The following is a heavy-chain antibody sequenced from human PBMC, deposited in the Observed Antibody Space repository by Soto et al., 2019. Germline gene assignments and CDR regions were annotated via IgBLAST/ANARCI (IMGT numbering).Heavy chain of an antibody. Sequence: PGKGQEEVANKNQDGREKYYVDSVKGRFTISRYNAKSSLYLQMNSLRAEDTAVYYCASLFFFQAEDGIRALCTVSAFLPNRSSDL. CDR2: KNQDGREK. CDR3: ASLFFFQAEDGIRALCTVSAFLPNRSSDL. V-gene: IGHV3-7*05. D-gene: IGHD1-26*01. J-gene: IGHJ2*01.